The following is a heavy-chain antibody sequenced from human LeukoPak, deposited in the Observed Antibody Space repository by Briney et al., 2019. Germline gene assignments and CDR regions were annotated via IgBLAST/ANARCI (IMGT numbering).Heavy chain of an antibody. CDR3: VREESGGYFDY. V-gene: IGHV1-46*01. CDR2: IAPSVDTT. D-gene: IGHD2-8*02. CDR1: GFTFTNYL. J-gene: IGHJ4*02. Sequence: ASVNVSCKSFGFTFTNYLLHWVRQAPGQGLEWVGRIAPSVDTTNYAQKFRGRVTMTRDTSTSTVYMELSSLRSDDTAIYYCVREESGGYFDYWGQGTLVTVSS.